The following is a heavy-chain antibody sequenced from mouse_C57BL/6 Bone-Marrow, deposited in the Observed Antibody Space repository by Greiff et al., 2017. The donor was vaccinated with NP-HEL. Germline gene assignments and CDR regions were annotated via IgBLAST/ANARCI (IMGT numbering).Heavy chain of an antibody. V-gene: IGHV1-26*01. Sequence: VQLQQSGPELVKPGASVKISCKASGYTFTDYYMNWVKQSHGKSLEWIGDINPNNGGTSYNQKFKGKATLTVDKSSSTAYMELRSLTSEDSAVYYCARATYYDYDGAMEYWGQGTSVTVSS. CDR3: ARATYYDYDGAMEY. D-gene: IGHD2-4*01. CDR1: GYTFTDYY. CDR2: INPNNGGT. J-gene: IGHJ4*01.